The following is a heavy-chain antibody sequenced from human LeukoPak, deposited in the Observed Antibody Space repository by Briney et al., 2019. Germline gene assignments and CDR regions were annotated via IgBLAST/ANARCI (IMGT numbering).Heavy chain of an antibody. CDR3: ARGRTFDN. V-gene: IGHV4-59*01. Sequence: PSETLSLTCTVPGGSISSYYWSWIRQPPGKGLEWIGNIYDRGSTKYNPSLKSRVTISVDTSKNQFSLRLSSVTAADTAVYYCARGRTFDNWGQGTLVTVSS. J-gene: IGHJ4*02. CDR1: GGSISSYY. CDR2: IYDRGST.